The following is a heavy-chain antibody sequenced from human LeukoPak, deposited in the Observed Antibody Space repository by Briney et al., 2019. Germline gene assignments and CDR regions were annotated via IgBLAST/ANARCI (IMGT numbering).Heavy chain of an antibody. D-gene: IGHD7-27*01. CDR2: IYYSGST. CDR3: AAGDPYDAFDI. J-gene: IGHJ3*02. V-gene: IGHV4-59*01. CDR1: GGSISSYY. Sequence: ETLSLTCTVSGGSISSYYWSWIRQPPGKGLEWIGYIYYSGSTNYNPSPKSRVTISVDTSKNQFSLKLSSVTAADTAVYYCAAGDPYDAFDIWGQGTMVTVSS.